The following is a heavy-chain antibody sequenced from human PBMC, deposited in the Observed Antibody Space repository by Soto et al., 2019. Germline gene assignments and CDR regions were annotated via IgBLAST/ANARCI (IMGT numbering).Heavy chain of an antibody. CDR2: IYYSGST. V-gene: IGHV4-31*03. J-gene: IGHJ6*02. CDR1: GGSISSGGYY. Sequence: SETLSLTCTVSGGSISSGGYYWSWIRQHPGKGLEWIGYIYYSGSTYYNPSLKSRVTISVDTSKNQFSLKLSSVTAADTAVYYCARVDTAMALPYYYGMDVWGQGTTVTVSS. CDR3: ARVDTAMALPYYYGMDV. D-gene: IGHD5-18*01.